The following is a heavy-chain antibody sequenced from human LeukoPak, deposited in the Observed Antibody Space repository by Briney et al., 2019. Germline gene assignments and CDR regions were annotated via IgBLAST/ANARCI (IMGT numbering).Heavy chain of an antibody. V-gene: IGHV3-23*01. CDR1: GFTFSSYA. Sequence: GGSLRLSCAASGFTFSSYAMSWVRQAPGKGLEWVSAISGSGGSTYYADSVKGRFTISRDNSKNTLYLQMNSLRAEDTAVYYCAKDSGYYDSSGYSSLFDYWGQGTLGTVSS. CDR2: ISGSGGST. CDR3: AKDSGYYDSSGYSSLFDY. D-gene: IGHD3-22*01. J-gene: IGHJ4*02.